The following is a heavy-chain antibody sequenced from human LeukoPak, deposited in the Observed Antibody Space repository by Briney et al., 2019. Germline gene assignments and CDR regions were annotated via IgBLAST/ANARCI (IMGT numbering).Heavy chain of an antibody. D-gene: IGHD3-16*02. CDR3: ARLPYRDGVAQDY. CDR1: GYTFTVYY. V-gene: IGHV1-46*01. Sequence: GASVKVSCKASGYTFTVYYMQWVRQAPGHGLEWMGIINPISGATDYAQKFQGRVTMTRDTSTSTVYMELSSLRSEDTAMYYCARLPYRDGVAQDYWGQGTLVTVSP. J-gene: IGHJ4*02. CDR2: INPISGAT.